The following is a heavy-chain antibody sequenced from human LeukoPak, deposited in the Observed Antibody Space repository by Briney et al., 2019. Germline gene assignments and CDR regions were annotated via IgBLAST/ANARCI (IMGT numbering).Heavy chain of an antibody. V-gene: IGHV1-18*01. CDR1: GYTFTSYG. J-gene: IGHJ4*02. D-gene: IGHD2-15*01. CDR2: ISAYNGNT. CDR3: ARTDCSGGSCYPSPFDY. Sequence: GASVKVSCKASGYTFTSYGISWVRQAPGQGLEWMGWISAYNGNTNYAQKFQGRVTITADKSTSTAYMELSSLRSEDTAVYYCARTDCSGGSCYPSPFDYWGQGTLVTVSS.